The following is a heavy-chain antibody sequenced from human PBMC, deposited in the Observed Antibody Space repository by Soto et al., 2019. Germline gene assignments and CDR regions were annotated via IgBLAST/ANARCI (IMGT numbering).Heavy chain of an antibody. V-gene: IGHV4-34*02. J-gene: IGHJ4*02. CDR2: IRYSGET. CDR1: GVSLRGYL. CDR3: ARSPDGLDF. D-gene: IGHD3-9*01. Sequence: QVHLQQWGAGLVKPSGTLSLTCGVSGVSLRGYLWSWVRQPTGKGLEYIGDIRYSGETAYNPSLKSRVTISVDTSKSQFSLTLSSVTAADTAVYYCARSPDGLDFWGQGTPVIVSS.